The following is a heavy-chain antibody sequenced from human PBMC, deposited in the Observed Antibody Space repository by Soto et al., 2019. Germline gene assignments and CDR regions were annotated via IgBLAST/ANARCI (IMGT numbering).Heavy chain of an antibody. CDR3: TTGYYYDSNPSDY. CDR1: GFTFSNAW. CDR2: IKSKTDGGTT. V-gene: IGHV3-15*01. D-gene: IGHD3-22*01. J-gene: IGHJ4*02. Sequence: PGGSLRLSCAASGFTFSNAWMSWVRQAPGKGLEWVGRIKSKTDGGTTDYAVPVKGRFTISRDDSKNTLYLQMNSLKTEDTAVYYCTTGYYYDSNPSDYWGQGTLVTVSS.